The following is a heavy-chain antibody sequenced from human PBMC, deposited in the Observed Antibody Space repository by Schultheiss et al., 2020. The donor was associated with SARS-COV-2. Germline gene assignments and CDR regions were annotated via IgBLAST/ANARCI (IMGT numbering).Heavy chain of an antibody. CDR1: GGSISSSNW. CDR3: AKGSTDYSGSDWDY. V-gene: IGHV4-28*03. Sequence: SETLSLTCVVSGGSISSSNWWSWIRQPPGKGLEWIGYIYYSGSTYYNPSLKSRVTISVDTSKNQFSLKLSSVTAADTAVYYCAKGSTDYSGSDWDYWGQGTLVTVSS. J-gene: IGHJ4*02. CDR2: IYYSGST. D-gene: IGHD1-26*01.